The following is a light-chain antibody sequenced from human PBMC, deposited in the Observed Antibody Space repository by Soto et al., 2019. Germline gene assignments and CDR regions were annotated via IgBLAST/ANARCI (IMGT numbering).Light chain of an antibody. Sequence: DIQMTQSPPSLSASVGDRVTIXXRASQSISTYLNWYQQKPGKAPKLXIYAASTLQSGVPSRFSGSGSGTDFTLIISSLQPEDFATFYCQQSYNIPITFGQGTRLEIK. J-gene: IGKJ5*01. CDR3: QQSYNIPIT. CDR1: QSISTY. V-gene: IGKV1-39*01. CDR2: AAS.